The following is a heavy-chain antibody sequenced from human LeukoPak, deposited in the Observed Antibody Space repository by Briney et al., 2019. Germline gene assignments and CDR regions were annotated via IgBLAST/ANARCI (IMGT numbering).Heavy chain of an antibody. J-gene: IGHJ4*02. Sequence: GGSLRLSCAASGFTFDDYAMHWVRQAPGKGLEWVSLISGDSGSTYYADSVKGRFTISRDNTKNTLYLQMNSLRAEDTAVYYCASRAAEGGYWGQGTLVTVSS. CDR2: ISGDSGST. D-gene: IGHD3-16*01. V-gene: IGHV3-43*02. CDR3: ASRAAEGGY. CDR1: GFTFDDYA.